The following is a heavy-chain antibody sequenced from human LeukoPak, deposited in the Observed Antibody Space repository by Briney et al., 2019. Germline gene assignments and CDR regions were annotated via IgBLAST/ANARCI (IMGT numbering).Heavy chain of an antibody. D-gene: IGHD6-6*01. J-gene: IGHJ6*03. CDR3: ARGRAARVYYYYYYMDV. V-gene: IGHV4-61*10. Sequence: PSETLSLTCTVSGGSISSGSYYWSWLRQPAGKGLEWIGYIYYSGSTNYNPSLKSRVTILVDTSKNQFSLKLSSVTAADTAVYYCARGRAARVYYYYYYMDVWGKGTTVTVS. CDR1: GGSISSGSYY. CDR2: IYYSGST.